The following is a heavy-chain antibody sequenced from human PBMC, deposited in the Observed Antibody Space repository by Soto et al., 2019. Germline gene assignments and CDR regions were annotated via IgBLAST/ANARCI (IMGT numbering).Heavy chain of an antibody. CDR2: IYYSGST. V-gene: IGHV4-59*08. Sequence: QVQLQESGPGLVKPSETLSRTCTVSGGSISSYYWSWIRQPPGKGLEWIGYIYYSGSTNYNPSLKSRVTISVDTSKNQFSLQLSSVTAADTAVYYCARHGPIAAAGTVFDYWGQGTLVTVSS. CDR3: ARHGPIAAAGTVFDY. CDR1: GGSISSYY. D-gene: IGHD6-13*01. J-gene: IGHJ4*02.